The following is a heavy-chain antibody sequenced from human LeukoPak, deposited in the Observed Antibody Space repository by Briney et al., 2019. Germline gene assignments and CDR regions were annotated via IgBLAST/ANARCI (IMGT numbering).Heavy chain of an antibody. V-gene: IGHV3-48*01. CDR1: GFIFSTYN. Sequence: GGSLRLSCAASGFIFSTYNMNWVRQAPGKGLEWVSHIYGSSNVIYYADSVKGRFTISRDNAKNSLYLQMNSLRAEDTAVYYCASYLYWWSDLGYWGQGTLVTVSS. CDR3: ASYLYWWSDLGY. J-gene: IGHJ4*02. CDR2: IYGSSNVI. D-gene: IGHD2-8*02.